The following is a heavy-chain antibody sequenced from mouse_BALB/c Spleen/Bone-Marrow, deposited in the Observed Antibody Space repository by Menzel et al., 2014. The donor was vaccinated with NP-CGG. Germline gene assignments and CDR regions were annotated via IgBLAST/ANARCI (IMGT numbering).Heavy chain of an antibody. CDR1: GFPFSRYD. V-gene: IGHV5-9*02. CDR3: ARQDGYDGTWFAY. CDR2: ISSGGPYT. J-gene: IGHJ3*01. D-gene: IGHD2-2*01. Sequence: EAKLMESGGGLVKPGGSLKLSCAASGFPFSRYDMSWVRQTPEKRLEWVATISSGGPYTYYPVSVKGRFTISRDNARNTLYLQMSGLRSEDTALYYCARQDGYDGTWFAYWGQGTLVTVSA.